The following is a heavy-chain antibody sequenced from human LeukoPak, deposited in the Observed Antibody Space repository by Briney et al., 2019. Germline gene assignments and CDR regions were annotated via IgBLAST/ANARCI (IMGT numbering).Heavy chain of an antibody. D-gene: IGHD2-15*01. CDR2: ISGNSRDT. CDR3: ARYCSGGTCFLNYYGMDV. V-gene: IGHV3-23*01. Sequence: AGGSLRLSCAASGFTFSIYAMTWVRQAPGKGLEWVSAISGNSRDTHYIDSVKGRFTISRDNSKNTLFLQMNSLTDDDAAVYYCARYCSGGTCFLNYYGMDVWGQGTTVTVSS. J-gene: IGHJ6*02. CDR1: GFTFSIYA.